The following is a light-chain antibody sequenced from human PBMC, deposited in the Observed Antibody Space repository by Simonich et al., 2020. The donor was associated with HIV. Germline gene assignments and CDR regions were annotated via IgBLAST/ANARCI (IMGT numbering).Light chain of an antibody. Sequence: DIQMTQSPSTLSSSVGDRVTITCRASQSISSWLAWYQQKPGKAPKLQSYKASSLESGVPSRFSGSGSGTEFTLTISSLQPDDFATYYCQQYNSYSYTFGQGTKLEIK. CDR1: QSISSW. CDR2: KAS. CDR3: QQYNSYSYT. J-gene: IGKJ2*01. V-gene: IGKV1-5*03.